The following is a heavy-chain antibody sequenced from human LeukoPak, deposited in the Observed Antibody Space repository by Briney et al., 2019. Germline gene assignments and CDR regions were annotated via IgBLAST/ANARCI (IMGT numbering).Heavy chain of an antibody. Sequence: GASVKVSCKASGYTFTSYYMHWVRQAPGQGLEWMGIINPSGGSTSYAQKFQGRVTMTRDTSTSTVYMELSSLRSEDTAVYYCARDREYYYGSGRYYKPLDYWGQGTLVTVSS. J-gene: IGHJ4*02. D-gene: IGHD3-10*01. CDR1: GYTFTSYY. CDR2: INPSGGST. V-gene: IGHV1-46*01. CDR3: ARDREYYYGSGRYYKPLDY.